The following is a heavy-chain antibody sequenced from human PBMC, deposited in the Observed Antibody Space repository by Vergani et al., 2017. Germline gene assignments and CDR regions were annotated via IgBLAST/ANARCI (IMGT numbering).Heavy chain of an antibody. D-gene: IGHD5-18*01. CDR3: ARIIEDTAMDLDY. J-gene: IGHJ4*02. Sequence: QVQLQESGPGLVKPSETLSLTCTVSGGSISSYYWSWIRQPPGKGLEWIGYIYYSGSTNYNPSLKSRVTISVDTSKNQFSLKLSSVTAADTAVYYCARIIEDTAMDLDYWGQGTLVTVSS. CDR1: GGSISSYY. CDR2: IYYSGST. V-gene: IGHV4-59*01.